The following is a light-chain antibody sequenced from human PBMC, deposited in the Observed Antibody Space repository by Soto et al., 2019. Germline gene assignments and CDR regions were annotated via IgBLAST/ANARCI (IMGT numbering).Light chain of an antibody. J-gene: IGLJ2*01. CDR2: DVT. CDR3: SSYTSSSTLYVI. CDR1: SSDVGGYNY. V-gene: IGLV2-14*01. Sequence: QSALTQPASVSGSPGQSITISCTGTSSDVGGYNYISWYQQHPGKAPQLMIYDVTNRPSGVSNRFYGSKSGNTASLTISGLQAAEEADYYCSSYTSSSTLYVIFGGGTKVTVL.